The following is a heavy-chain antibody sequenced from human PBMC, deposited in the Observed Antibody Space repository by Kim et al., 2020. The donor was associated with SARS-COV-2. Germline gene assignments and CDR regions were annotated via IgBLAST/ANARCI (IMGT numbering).Heavy chain of an antibody. V-gene: IGHV1-69*04. CDR3: ARAVSSSPGLLDY. D-gene: IGHD6-19*01. CDR1: GGTFSSYA. CDR2: IIPILGIA. J-gene: IGHJ4*02. Sequence: SVKVSCKASGGTFSSYAISWVRQAPGQGLEWMGRIIPILGIANYAQKFQGRVTITADKSTSTAYMELSSLRSEDTAVYYCARAVSSSPGLLDYWGQGTL.